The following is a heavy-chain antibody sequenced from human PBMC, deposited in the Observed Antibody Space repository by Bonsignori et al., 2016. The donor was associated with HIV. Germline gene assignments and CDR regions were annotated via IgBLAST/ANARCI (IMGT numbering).Heavy chain of an antibody. Sequence: SETLSLTCAVYSGSFSGYYWSWIRQSPGKGLEWIGEINHSGSTNYNPSLKSRVTISVDTSKNQFSLKLSSVTVADSAIYYCARGSGAYDYVWGTNRPSSLIDDWGHGTLVTVSS. CDR2: INHSGST. J-gene: IGHJ4*01. CDR1: SGSFSGYY. V-gene: IGHV4-34*01. D-gene: IGHD3-16*02. CDR3: ARGSGAYDYVWGTNRPSSLIDD.